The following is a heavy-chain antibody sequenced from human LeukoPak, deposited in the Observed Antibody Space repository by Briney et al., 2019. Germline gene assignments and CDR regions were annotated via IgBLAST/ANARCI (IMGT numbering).Heavy chain of an antibody. D-gene: IGHD6-19*01. CDR3: ARVSLAGYHDY. CDR2: ISSSSSTI. V-gene: IGHV3-11*01. Sequence: GSLRLSCAASGFTFSDYYMSWIRQAPGKGLEWVSYISSSSSTIYYADSVKGRFTISRDNAKNSLYLQMNSLRAEDTAVYYCARVSLAGYHDYWGQGTLVTISS. CDR1: GFTFSDYY. J-gene: IGHJ4*02.